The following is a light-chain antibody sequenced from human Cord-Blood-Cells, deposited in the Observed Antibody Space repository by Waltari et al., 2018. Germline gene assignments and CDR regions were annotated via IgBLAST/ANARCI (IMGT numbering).Light chain of an antibody. CDR1: QSISSY. Sequence: DIQMTQSPSSLSASVGDRVTITCRASQSISSYLNWYQQKPGKARKLLIYAASSLQSGVPLRFSGSGSETDFTLTISSLQPEDFATYYCQQSYSTPPLTFGGGTKVEIK. J-gene: IGKJ4*01. V-gene: IGKV1-39*01. CDR3: QQSYSTPPLT. CDR2: AAS.